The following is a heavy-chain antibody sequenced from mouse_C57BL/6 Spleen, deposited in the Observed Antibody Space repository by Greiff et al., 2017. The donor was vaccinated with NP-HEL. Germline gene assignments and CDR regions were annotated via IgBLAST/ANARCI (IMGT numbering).Heavy chain of an antibody. V-gene: IGHV14-4*01. Sequence: EVQLQQSGAELVRPGASVKLSCTASGFNIKDDYMHWVKQRPEQGLEWIGWIDPENGDTEYASKFQGKATITADTSSNTAYLQLSSLTSEDTAVYYCTVAVVATRFAYWGQGTLVTVSA. CDR3: TVAVVATRFAY. D-gene: IGHD1-1*01. CDR1: GFNIKDDY. CDR2: IDPENGDT. J-gene: IGHJ3*01.